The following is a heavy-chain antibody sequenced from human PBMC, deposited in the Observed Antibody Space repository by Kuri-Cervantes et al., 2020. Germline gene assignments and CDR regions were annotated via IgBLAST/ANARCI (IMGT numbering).Heavy chain of an antibody. CDR1: GFTFSTYT. CDR2: ISYDANNK. CDR3: ARDYCSGGRCYYFDH. D-gene: IGHD2-15*01. J-gene: IGHJ4*02. V-gene: IGHV3-30-3*01. Sequence: GESLKISCAASGFTFSTYTMHWVRQAPGKGLEWVAVISYDANNKYYADSVKGRFTISRDNSKNTLYLQMNSLRAEDTAVYYCARDYCSGGRCYYFDHWGQGTLVTVSS.